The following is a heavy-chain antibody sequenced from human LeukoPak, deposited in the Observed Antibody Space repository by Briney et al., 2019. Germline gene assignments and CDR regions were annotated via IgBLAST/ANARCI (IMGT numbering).Heavy chain of an antibody. Sequence: SETLSLTCTVSGGSISSGSYYWSWIRQPAGKGLEWIGRIYTSGSTNYNPSLKSRVTISVDTSKNQFSLKLSSVTAADTAVYYCAREDFSPDLDAFDIWGQGTMVTVSS. CDR1: GGSISSGSYY. CDR3: AREDFSPDLDAFDI. V-gene: IGHV4-61*02. CDR2: IYTSGST. D-gene: IGHD3-3*01. J-gene: IGHJ3*02.